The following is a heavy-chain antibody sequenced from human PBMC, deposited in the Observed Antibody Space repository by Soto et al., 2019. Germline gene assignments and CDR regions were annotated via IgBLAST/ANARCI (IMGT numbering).Heavy chain of an antibody. Sequence: EVQLVESGGGLVKPGGSLRLSCAASGFTFSYAWMTWVRQVSGKGLEWVALIKSKAHGGTTDYAALVEGRFTISRDDSTNTLYLQMNSLQTEDTGLYYCTAGLYNSVGVEQWVQGTQVTVSS. CDR1: GFTFSYAW. CDR3: TAGLYNSVGVEQ. J-gene: IGHJ4*02. D-gene: IGHD2-15*01. CDR2: IKSKAHGGTT. V-gene: IGHV3-15*07.